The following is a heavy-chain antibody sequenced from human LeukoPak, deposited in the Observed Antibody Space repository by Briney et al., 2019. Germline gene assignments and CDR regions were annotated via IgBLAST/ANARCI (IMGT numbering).Heavy chain of an antibody. D-gene: IGHD5-18*01. CDR1: GYTFSSYD. Sequence: GASVKVCCKAAGYTFSSYDINWVRQAPGQGLGYMGLMNPSSGNTGYTQKFQGRITMTRDTSIGTAYMELSSLKSEDTALYYCTRMRGYTYGYWYLDLWGRGTLVTVSS. CDR2: MNPSSGNT. J-gene: IGHJ2*01. CDR3: TRMRGYTYGYWYLDL. V-gene: IGHV1-8*01.